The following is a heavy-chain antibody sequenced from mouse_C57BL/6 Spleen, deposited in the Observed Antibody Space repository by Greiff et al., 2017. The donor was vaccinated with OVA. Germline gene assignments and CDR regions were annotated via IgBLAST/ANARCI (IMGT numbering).Heavy chain of an antibody. CDR3: AKLGDYAMDY. J-gene: IGHJ4*01. V-gene: IGHV1-82*01. D-gene: IGHD3-1*01. CDR1: GYAFSSSW. Sequence: VKLQQSGPELVKPGASVKISCKASGYAFSSSWMNWVKQRPGKGLEWIGRIYPGDGDTNYNGKFKGKATLTADKSSSTAYMQLSSLTSEDSAVYFCAKLGDYAMDYWGQGTSVTVSS. CDR2: IYPGDGDT.